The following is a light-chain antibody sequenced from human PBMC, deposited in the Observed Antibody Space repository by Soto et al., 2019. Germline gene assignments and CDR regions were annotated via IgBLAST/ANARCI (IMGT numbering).Light chain of an antibody. V-gene: IGKV1-33*01. Sequence: DIQMTQSPSSLSASVGDRVTITCQASQDIGNYLNWYQQRPGKAPKLLILDASSLDTGVPSRFSGSGSGTDFTFTISSLQSEDIATYYCQQYKSFSLTFGGGTKVDIK. CDR2: DAS. CDR3: QQYKSFSLT. J-gene: IGKJ4*01. CDR1: QDIGNY.